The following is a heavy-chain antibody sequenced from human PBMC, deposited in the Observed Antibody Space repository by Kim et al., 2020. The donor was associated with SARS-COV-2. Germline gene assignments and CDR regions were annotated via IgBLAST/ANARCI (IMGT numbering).Heavy chain of an antibody. CDR3: ARQSGIVVVPFDP. J-gene: IGHJ5*02. CDR2: IYYSGST. CDR1: GGSISSSSYY. D-gene: IGHD2-2*01. Sequence: SETLSLTCTVSGGSISSSSYYWGWIRQPPGKGLEWIGSIYYSGSTYYNPSLKSRVTISVDTSKNQFSLKLSSVTAADTAVYYCARQSGIVVVPFDPWGQGTLVTVSS. V-gene: IGHV4-39*01.